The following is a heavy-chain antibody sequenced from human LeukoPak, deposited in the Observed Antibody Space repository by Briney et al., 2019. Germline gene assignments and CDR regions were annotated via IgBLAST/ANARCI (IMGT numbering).Heavy chain of an antibody. D-gene: IGHD6-19*01. CDR2: INPNSGGT. V-gene: IGHV1-2*02. J-gene: IGHJ4*02. CDR1: GYTFTGYY. Sequence: ASVKVSCKASGYTFTGYYIHWVRQAPGQGLEWMGWINPNSGGTNYAQNFQGRVTMTRDTSISTAYMELSRLRSDDTAVYYCARGPPNSSGWYGWYYFDYWGQGTLVTVSS. CDR3: ARGPPNSSGWYGWYYFDY.